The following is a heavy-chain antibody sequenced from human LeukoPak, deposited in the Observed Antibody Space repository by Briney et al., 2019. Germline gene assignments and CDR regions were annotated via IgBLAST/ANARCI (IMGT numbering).Heavy chain of an antibody. CDR1: GFTFSSYA. CDR2: IKQDGSEK. Sequence: GGSLRLSCAASGFTFSSYAMHWVRQAPGKGVEWVANIKQDGSEKYYVDSVKGRFSISRDNANNSLFLHMNSLRAEDTAVYYCARDLNTAMVTDAFDIWGQGTMVTVSS. J-gene: IGHJ3*02. V-gene: IGHV3-7*01. D-gene: IGHD5-18*01. CDR3: ARDLNTAMVTDAFDI.